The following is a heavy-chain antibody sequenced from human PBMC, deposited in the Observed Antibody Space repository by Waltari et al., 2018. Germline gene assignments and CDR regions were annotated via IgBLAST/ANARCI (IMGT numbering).Heavy chain of an antibody. D-gene: IGHD1-1*01. V-gene: IGHV3-23*03. CDR1: GFTFSSYA. CDR2: IYSGGST. Sequence: EVQLLESGGGLVQPGGSLSLSCAASGFTFSSYAMSWVRQAPGKGLEWVSVIYSGGSTYYADSVKGRFTISRDNSKNTLYLQMNSLRAEDTAVYYCAKDLDPYYFDYWGQGTLVTVSS. J-gene: IGHJ4*02. CDR3: AKDLDPYYFDY.